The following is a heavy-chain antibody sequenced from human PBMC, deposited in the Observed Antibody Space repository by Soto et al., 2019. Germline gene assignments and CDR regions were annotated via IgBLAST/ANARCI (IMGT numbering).Heavy chain of an antibody. CDR2: IWYDGSNK. CDR1: GFTFSSYG. V-gene: IGHV3-33*01. Sequence: PGGSLRLSCAASGFTFSSYGMHWVRQAPGKGLEWVAVIWYDGSNKYYADSVKGRFTISRDNSKNTLYLQMNSLRAEDTAVYYCARDTAMVTGGGWFDPWGQGTLVTVSS. CDR3: ARDTAMVTGGGWFDP. D-gene: IGHD5-18*01. J-gene: IGHJ5*02.